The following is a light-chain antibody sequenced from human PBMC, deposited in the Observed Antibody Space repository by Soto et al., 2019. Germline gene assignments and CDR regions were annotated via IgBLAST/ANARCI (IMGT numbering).Light chain of an antibody. V-gene: IGKV1-5*03. CDR3: QQYNSYSWT. Sequence: DIQRPQSPSTLSASVGDRVTITCRASQSIISCLAWYQQKPGKAPKLLIYKASSLESGVPSRFSCSGSGTEFTLTISSLQPDDFATYYCQQYNSYSWTFAQGTKVAIK. J-gene: IGKJ1*01. CDR2: KAS. CDR1: QSIISC.